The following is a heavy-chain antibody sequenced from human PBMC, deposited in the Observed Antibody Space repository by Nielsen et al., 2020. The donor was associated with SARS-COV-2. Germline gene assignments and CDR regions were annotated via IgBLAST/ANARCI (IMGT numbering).Heavy chain of an antibody. D-gene: IGHD6-6*01. Sequence: SETLSLTCTVSGGSISSSSYYWGWIRQPPGKGLEWIGSIYYSGSTYYNPSLKSRVPISVDTSKNQFSLKLSSVTAADTAVYYCARQSIAARLISVRRYFDYWGQGTLVTVSS. J-gene: IGHJ4*02. CDR1: GGSISSSSYY. V-gene: IGHV4-39*01. CDR2: IYYSGST. CDR3: ARQSIAARLISVRRYFDY.